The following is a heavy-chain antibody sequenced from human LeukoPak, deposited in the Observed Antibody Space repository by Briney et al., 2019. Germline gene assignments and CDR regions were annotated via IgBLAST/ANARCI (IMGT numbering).Heavy chain of an antibody. CDR1: RFTFSSYA. CDR3: ARDDVGATPY. CDR2: ISGSGGST. V-gene: IGHV3-23*01. J-gene: IGHJ4*02. Sequence: PGGSLRLSCAASRFTFSSYAMSWVRQAPGKGLEWVSAISGSGGSTYYADSVKGRFTISRDNAKNSLYLQMNSLRAEDTAVYYCARDDVGATPYWGQGTLVTVSS. D-gene: IGHD1-26*01.